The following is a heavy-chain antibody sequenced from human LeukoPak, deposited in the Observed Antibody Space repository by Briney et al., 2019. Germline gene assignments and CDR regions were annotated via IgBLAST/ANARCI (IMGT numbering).Heavy chain of an antibody. V-gene: IGHV3-30*03. J-gene: IGHJ2*01. D-gene: IGHD5-24*01. Sequence: PGGSLRLSCAASGFTFSSYGMHWVRQAPGKGLEWVAVISYDGSNKYYADSVKGRFTISRDNSKNTLYLQMNSLRAEDTAVYYCARDKEVMATIPWYFDLWGRGTLVTVSS. CDR2: ISYDGSNK. CDR3: ARDKEVMATIPWYFDL. CDR1: GFTFSSYG.